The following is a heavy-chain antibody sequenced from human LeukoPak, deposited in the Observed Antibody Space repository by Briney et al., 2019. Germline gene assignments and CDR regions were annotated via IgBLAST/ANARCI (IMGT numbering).Heavy chain of an antibody. D-gene: IGHD2-15*01. CDR1: GGAFSSYA. Sequence: SVKVSCKASGGAFSSYASSWVRQAPGQGREWMGRIIPILGIANYAQKFQGRVTITADKSTSTAYMELSSLRSEDTAVYYCARAGPVATFDYWGQGTLVTVSS. J-gene: IGHJ4*02. CDR2: IIPILGIA. CDR3: ARAGPVATFDY. V-gene: IGHV1-69*04.